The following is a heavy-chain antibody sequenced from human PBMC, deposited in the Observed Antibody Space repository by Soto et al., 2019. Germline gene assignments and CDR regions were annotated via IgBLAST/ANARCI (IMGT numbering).Heavy chain of an antibody. Sequence: QVQLVESGGGVVQPGRTLRLSCAASGFTFSSYGMHWVRQAPGKGLEWVAVISYDGSNKYYADSVKGRFTISRDNSKNTLYLQMNSLRAEDTAVYYLAKEFKYCGGLFDYWGQGTLVTVSS. J-gene: IGHJ4*02. V-gene: IGHV3-30*18. CDR3: AKEFKYCGGLFDY. CDR2: ISYDGSNK. D-gene: IGHD2-21*01. CDR1: GFTFSSYG.